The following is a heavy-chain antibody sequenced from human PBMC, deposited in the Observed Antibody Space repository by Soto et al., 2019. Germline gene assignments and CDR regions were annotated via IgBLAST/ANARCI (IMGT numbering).Heavy chain of an antibody. V-gene: IGHV2-5*02. CDR1: GFSLSTSGVG. CDR3: AHRGTWNHFDD. CDR2: IYWDDDK. Sequence: QITLKESGPTLVKPTQTLTLTCTLSGFSLSTSGVGVGWIRQPPGKALEWLALIYWDDDKRYSPSLKSTLTITKDTSKIQVVLTMTNMDPVDTATYYCAHRGTWNHFDDWGQGTQVTVSS. D-gene: IGHD1-1*01. J-gene: IGHJ4*02.